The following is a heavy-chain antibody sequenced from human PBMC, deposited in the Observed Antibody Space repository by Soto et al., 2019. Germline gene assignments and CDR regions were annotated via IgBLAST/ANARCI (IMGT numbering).Heavy chain of an antibody. CDR2: INPSGGST. Sequence: GASVKVSCKASGYTFTSYYMHWVRQAPGQGLEWMGIINPSGGSTSYAQKFQGRVTMTRDTSTSTVYMELSSLRSEDTAVYYCARESEVVVGVVSGMDVWGQGTTVTVSS. V-gene: IGHV1-46*01. J-gene: IGHJ6*02. CDR1: GYTFTSYY. CDR3: ARESEVVVGVVSGMDV. D-gene: IGHD2-15*01.